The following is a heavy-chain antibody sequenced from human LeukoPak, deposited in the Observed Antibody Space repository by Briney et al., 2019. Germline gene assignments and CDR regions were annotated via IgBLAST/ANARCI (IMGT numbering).Heavy chain of an antibody. D-gene: IGHD6-19*01. CDR1: GFTFSSYS. Sequence: GVSLRLSCAASGFTFSSYSMNRVRQAPGKGLEWVSSISSSSSYIYYADSVKGRFTISRDNAKNSLYLQMNSLRAEDTAVYYCSRYGKITIAVAQHPSDYWGQGTLVTVFS. CDR2: ISSSSSYI. J-gene: IGHJ4*02. V-gene: IGHV3-21*01. CDR3: SRYGKITIAVAQHPSDY.